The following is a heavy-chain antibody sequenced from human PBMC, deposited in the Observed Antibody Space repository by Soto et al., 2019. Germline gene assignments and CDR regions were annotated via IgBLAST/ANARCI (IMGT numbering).Heavy chain of an antibody. CDR3: ARGPLLRPYGDFWSCYSPQYYYYGMDV. V-gene: IGHV1-69*01. D-gene: IGHD3-3*01. CDR1: GGTFSSYA. Sequence: QVQLVQSGAEVKKPGSSVKVSCKASGGTFSSYAISWVRQAPGQGRAWMGGIIPIFGTANYAQKFQGRVTITAEESTSTAYMELSSRRSEDTAVYYCARGPLLRPYGDFWSCYSPQYYYYGMDVWGQGTTVTVSS. CDR2: IIPIFGTA. J-gene: IGHJ6*02.